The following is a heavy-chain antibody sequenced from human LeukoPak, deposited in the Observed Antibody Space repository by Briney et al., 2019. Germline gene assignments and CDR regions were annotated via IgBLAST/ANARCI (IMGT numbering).Heavy chain of an antibody. CDR3: ARYYSGSYGFDY. J-gene: IGHJ4*02. V-gene: IGHV4-39*01. CDR2: IYYSGST. D-gene: IGHD1-26*01. Sequence: SETLSLTCTVSGGSISSSNYYWGWIRQPPGEGLEWIGYIYYSGSTYYNPSLKSRVTMSVDTSKNQFSLKLSSVIAADTAVYYCARYYSGSYGFDYWGQGTLVTVSS. CDR1: GGSISSSNYY.